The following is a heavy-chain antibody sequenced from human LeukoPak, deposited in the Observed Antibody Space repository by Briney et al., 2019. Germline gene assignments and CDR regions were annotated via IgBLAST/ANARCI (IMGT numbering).Heavy chain of an antibody. CDR3: ARRPVAAEYFQH. CDR2: ISYDESKI. Sequence: GGSLRLSCAASGFTFRSYGMHWVRQAPGEGLEWVAVISYDESKIYYADSVKGRFTISRDLSTNTLYLQMNSLTTEDTAMYFCARRPVAAEYFQHWGQGTLVTVSS. V-gene: IGHV3-30*03. J-gene: IGHJ1*01. CDR1: GFTFRSYG. D-gene: IGHD6-25*01.